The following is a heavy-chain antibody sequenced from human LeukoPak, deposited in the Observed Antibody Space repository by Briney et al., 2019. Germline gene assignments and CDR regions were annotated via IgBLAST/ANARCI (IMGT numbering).Heavy chain of an antibody. CDR1: GFTFSSYA. CDR3: AKGIAAAGTGDY. J-gene: IGHJ4*02. CDR2: ISGSGGST. D-gene: IGHD6-13*01. Sequence: GGSLTLSCAASGFTFSSYAMSWVRQAPGKGLEWVSAISGSGGSTYYADSVKGRFTISRDNSKNTLYLQMNSLRAEDTAVYYCAKGIAAAGTGDYWGQGPLVTVSS. V-gene: IGHV3-23*01.